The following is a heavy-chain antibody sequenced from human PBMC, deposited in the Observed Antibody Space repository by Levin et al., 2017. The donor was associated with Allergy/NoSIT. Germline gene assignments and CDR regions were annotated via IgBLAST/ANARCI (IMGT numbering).Heavy chain of an antibody. J-gene: IGHJ4*02. D-gene: IGHD2-8*01. CDR3: ARGGNEYAGPPEDFDY. V-gene: IGHV4-30-2*01. Sequence: SETLSLTCTVSGDSISTDNYSWSWIRQPPGTGLEWIVYIYHSGNTHYNPSFRSRVTMSVDMSKNQLSLKLTSVTAADTAVYYCARGGNEYAGPPEDFDYWGQGTMATVSS. CDR1: GDSISTDNYS. CDR2: IYHSGNT.